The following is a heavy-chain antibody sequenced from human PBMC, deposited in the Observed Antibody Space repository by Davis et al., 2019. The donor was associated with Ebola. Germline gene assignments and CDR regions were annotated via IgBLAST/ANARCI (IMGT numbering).Heavy chain of an antibody. J-gene: IGHJ6*02. CDR2: IYHSGST. CDR3: ARDDYGDYHYGMDV. CDR1: GGSISSGGYS. Sequence: MPSETLSLTCAVSGGSISSGGYSWSWIRQPPGKGLEWIGYIYHSGSTNYNPSLKSRVTISVDKSKNQFSLKLSSVTAADTAVYYCARDDYGDYHYGMDVWGQGTTVTVSS. D-gene: IGHD4-17*01. V-gene: IGHV4-30-2*01.